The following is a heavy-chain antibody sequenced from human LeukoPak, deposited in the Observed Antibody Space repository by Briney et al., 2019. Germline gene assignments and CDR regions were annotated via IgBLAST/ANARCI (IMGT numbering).Heavy chain of an antibody. J-gene: IGHJ5*02. CDR2: IYHSGGT. D-gene: IGHD3-3*01. V-gene: IGHV4-38-2*01. CDR1: GGSFSGYY. CDR3: ASLDDFWSGYSGNWFDP. Sequence: SETLSLTCAVYGGSFSGYYWGWIRQPPGKGLEWIGSIYHSGGTYYNPSLKSRVTISVDTSKNQFSLKLSSVTAADTAVYYCASLDDFWSGYSGNWFDPWGQGTLVTVSS.